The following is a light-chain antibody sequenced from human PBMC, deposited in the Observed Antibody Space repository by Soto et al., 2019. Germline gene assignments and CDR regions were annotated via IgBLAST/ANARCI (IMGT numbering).Light chain of an antibody. Sequence: SYELTQPPSASVSPGQTASITCSGDKLGDKYACWYQQKPRQSPVLVIYQDSKRPSGIPERFSGSNSGNTATLTISGSQALDEADYYCQAWDSSTVVFGGGTKLTVL. CDR1: KLGDKY. J-gene: IGLJ2*01. CDR2: QDS. CDR3: QAWDSSTVV. V-gene: IGLV3-1*01.